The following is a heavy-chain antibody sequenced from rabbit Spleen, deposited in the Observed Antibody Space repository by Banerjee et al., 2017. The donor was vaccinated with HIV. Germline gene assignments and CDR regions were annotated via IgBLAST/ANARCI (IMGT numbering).Heavy chain of an antibody. V-gene: IGHV1S45*01. CDR2: ISAGSSGNT. CDR1: GVSFSDKDV. CDR3: ARDGYSRGWGIILYYFNL. D-gene: IGHD4-1*01. Sequence: EQLEESGGGLVKPEGSLKLTCKASGVSFSDKDVMCWVRQAPGEGLEWIACISAGSSGNTYYGNWAKGRFTNSKTSSSTVTLQMTRLIAADTAAYFCARDGYSRGWGIILYYFNLWGPGTLVTVS. J-gene: IGHJ4*01.